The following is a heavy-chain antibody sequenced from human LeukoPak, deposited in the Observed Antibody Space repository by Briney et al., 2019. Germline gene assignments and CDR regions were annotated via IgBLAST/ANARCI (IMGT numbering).Heavy chain of an antibody. Sequence: PGGSLGLSCAASGFTFSSYSMNWVRQAPEEVLEWVSYISSSSSTIYYADSVKDRSTISRDNAKNSLYLQMNSLRDEDTAVYYCARDPEFITGSYYFDYWGQGTLVTVSS. D-gene: IGHD3-22*01. CDR3: ARDPEFITGSYYFDY. CDR2: ISSSSSTI. V-gene: IGHV3-48*02. J-gene: IGHJ4*02. CDR1: GFTFSSYS.